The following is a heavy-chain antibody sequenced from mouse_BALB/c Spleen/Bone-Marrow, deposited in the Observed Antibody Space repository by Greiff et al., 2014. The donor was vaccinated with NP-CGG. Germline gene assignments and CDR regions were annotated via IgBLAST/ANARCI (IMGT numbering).Heavy chain of an antibody. J-gene: IGHJ1*01. CDR2: IDPVNGDT. CDR3: TKPSFYYGSSYWYFDV. D-gene: IGHD1-1*01. CDR1: GFNIKDTY. V-gene: IGHV14-3*02. Sequence: VQLQQPGAELAKPGASVKLSCTASGFNIKDTYMHWVKQRPEQGLEWIGRIDPVNGDTKYDPKFQGKATITADTSSNTAYLQLSSLTSEGTAVYYCTKPSFYYGSSYWYFDVWGAGTTVTVSS.